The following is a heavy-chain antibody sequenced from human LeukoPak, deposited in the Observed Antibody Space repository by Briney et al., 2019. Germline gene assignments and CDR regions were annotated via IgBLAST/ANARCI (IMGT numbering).Heavy chain of an antibody. J-gene: IGHJ5*02. CDR3: ARGYCSGGRCYSVENWFDH. D-gene: IGHD2-15*01. CDR1: GYTFTGYY. Sequence: ASVKVSCKAAGYTFTGYYMFWVRQAPGQGLEWMGRINPNSGGTNYAQKFQGRVTMTRDTSISTAYMELSRLRSDDTAVYYCARGYCSGGRCYSVENWFDHWGQGTLVTVSS. CDR2: INPNSGGT. V-gene: IGHV1-2*06.